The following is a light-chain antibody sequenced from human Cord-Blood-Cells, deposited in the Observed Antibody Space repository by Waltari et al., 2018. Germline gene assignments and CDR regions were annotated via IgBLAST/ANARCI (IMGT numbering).Light chain of an antibody. Sequence: EMVMTQAPPTLSVCQGERATFSCRASQSVSSNLAWYQQKPGQAPRLLIYGASTRATGIPARFSGSGSGTEFTLTISSLQSEDFAVYYCQQYNNWPWTFGQGTKVEIK. V-gene: IGKV3-15*01. J-gene: IGKJ1*01. CDR1: QSVSSN. CDR2: GAS. CDR3: QQYNNWPWT.